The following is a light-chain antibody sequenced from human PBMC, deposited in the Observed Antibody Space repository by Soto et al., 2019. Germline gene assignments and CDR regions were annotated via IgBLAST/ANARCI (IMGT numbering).Light chain of an antibody. CDR3: QQRSNWPT. CDR1: QSVSSN. J-gene: IGKJ5*01. Sequence: EIVMRQSPATLSVSPGERATLSYRASQSVSSNLAWYQQKPGQAPRLLIYGVSSRATGIPDRFSGSGSGTDFTLTISSLEPEDFAVYYCQQRSNWPTFGQGTRLEI. V-gene: IGKV3-11*01. CDR2: GVS.